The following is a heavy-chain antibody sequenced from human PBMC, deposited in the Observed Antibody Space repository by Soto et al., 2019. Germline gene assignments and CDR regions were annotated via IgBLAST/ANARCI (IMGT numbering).Heavy chain of an antibody. Sequence: GGSLRLSCAASGFTFSNYGMQWVRQAPGKGLEWVAVIWFDGSNKYYADSVKGRFTISRDNSKNTLYLQMNSLRAEDTAVYYCAKAAPPDQWLLPLHWYFDLWGRGTLVTVSS. D-gene: IGHD6-19*01. CDR3: AKAAPPDQWLLPLHWYFDL. V-gene: IGHV3-30*02. CDR1: GFTFSNYG. J-gene: IGHJ2*01. CDR2: IWFDGSNK.